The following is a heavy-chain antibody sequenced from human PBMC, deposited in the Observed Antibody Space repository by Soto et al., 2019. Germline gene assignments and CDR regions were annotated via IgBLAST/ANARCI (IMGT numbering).Heavy chain of an antibody. J-gene: IGHJ6*02. V-gene: IGHV1-69*06. D-gene: IGHD3-9*01. CDR1: GGTFSSYA. CDR3: ARRYYDILPGYPYYDYGMDV. Sequence: SVKVSCKASGGTFSSYAISWVRQAPGQGLEWMGGIIPIFGTANYAQKFQGRVTITADKSASTAYMELSSLRSEDTAVYYCARRYYDILPGYPYYDYGMDVWGQGTTVTVSS. CDR2: IIPIFGTA.